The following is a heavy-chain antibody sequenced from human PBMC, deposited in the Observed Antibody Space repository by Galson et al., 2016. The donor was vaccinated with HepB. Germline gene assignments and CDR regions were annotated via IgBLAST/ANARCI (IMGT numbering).Heavy chain of an antibody. Sequence: SLRLSCAASGFIFSDYYIDWVRQAPGRGLEWVGRSRNKANGFTTEYAASVKGRFTFSRDDSKTSLYLQMNSLKTEDTAVYYCARVGPLVSQSYHYGMDVWGQWTTVTVSS. V-gene: IGHV3-72*01. J-gene: IGHJ6*02. CDR3: ARVGPLVSQSYHYGMDV. D-gene: IGHD3-9*01. CDR2: SRNKANGFTT. CDR1: GFIFSDYY.